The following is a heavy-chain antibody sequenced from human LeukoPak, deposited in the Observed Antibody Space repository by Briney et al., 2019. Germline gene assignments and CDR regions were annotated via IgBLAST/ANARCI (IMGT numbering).Heavy chain of an antibody. CDR2: IIPIFGIA. D-gene: IGHD1-26*01. CDR1: GGTFSSYA. J-gene: IGHJ4*02. CDR3: ARNLEVGATGGDPTESDY. V-gene: IGHV1-69*04. Sequence: SVKVSCKASGGTFSSYAISWVRQAPGQGLEWIGRIIPIFGIANYAQKFQGRVTITADKSTSTAYIELSSLRSEDTAVYYWARNLEVGATGGDPTESDYWGQGTLVTVSS.